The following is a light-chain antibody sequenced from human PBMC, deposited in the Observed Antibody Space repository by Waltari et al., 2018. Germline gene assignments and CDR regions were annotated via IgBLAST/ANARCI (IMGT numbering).Light chain of an antibody. J-gene: IGLJ6*01. CDR1: GSTFGSNP. CDR2: SNN. V-gene: IGLV1-44*01. CDR3: AAWDDSLNGNV. Sequence: QSVLTQPPSASGTPGQRVTIPCSGSGSTFGSNPVNWYQQLPGTAPKLLIYSNNQRPSGVPDRFSGSKSGTSASLAISGLQSEDEADYYCAAWDDSLNGNVFGSGTKVTVL.